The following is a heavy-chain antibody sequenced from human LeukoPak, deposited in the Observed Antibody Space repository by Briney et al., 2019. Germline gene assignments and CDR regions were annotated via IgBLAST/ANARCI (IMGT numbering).Heavy chain of an antibody. CDR3: ARAALLFYGSGSYGDYFDY. D-gene: IGHD3-10*01. V-gene: IGHV3-11*01. CDR1: GFTFSDYY. J-gene: IGHJ4*02. CDR2: ISSSGSTI. Sequence: GGSLRLSCAASGFTFSDYYMSRIRQAPGKGLEWVSYISSSGSTIYYADPVKGRFTISRDNAKNSLYLQMNSLRAEDTAVYYCARAALLFYGSGSYGDYFDYWGQGTLVTVSS.